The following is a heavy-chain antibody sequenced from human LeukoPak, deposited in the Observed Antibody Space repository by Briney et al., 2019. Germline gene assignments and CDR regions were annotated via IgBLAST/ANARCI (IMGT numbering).Heavy chain of an antibody. Sequence: SVKVSCKASGGTFSSYAISWVRQAPGQGLEWMGGIIPIFGTANYAQKFQGRVTITTDESTSTAYMELSSLRSEDTAVYYCARDEPREGRDFYYYYMDVWGKGTTVIVSS. J-gene: IGHJ6*03. CDR2: IIPIFGTA. CDR1: GGTFSSYA. CDR3: ARDEPREGRDFYYYYMDV. V-gene: IGHV1-69*05.